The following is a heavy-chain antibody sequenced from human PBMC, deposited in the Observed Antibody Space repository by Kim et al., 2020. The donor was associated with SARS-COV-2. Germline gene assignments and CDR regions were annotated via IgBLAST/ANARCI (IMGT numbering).Heavy chain of an antibody. CDR1: GGSISSYY. D-gene: IGHD3-10*01. J-gene: IGHJ3*02. CDR2: IYYSGST. V-gene: IGHV4-59*08. Sequence: SETLSLTCTVSGGSISSYYWSWIRQPPGKGLEWIGYIYYSGSTNYNPSLKSRVTISVDTSKNQFSLKLSSVTAADTAVYYCARHMGPLFDFDIWGQGTMVTVSS. CDR3: ARHMGPLFDFDI.